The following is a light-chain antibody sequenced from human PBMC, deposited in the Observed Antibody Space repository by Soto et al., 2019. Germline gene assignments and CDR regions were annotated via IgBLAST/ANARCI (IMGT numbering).Light chain of an antibody. CDR1: QSISGW. Sequence: DIQMTQSPSTQSASVGDRVTITCRASQSISGWLAWYQQKPGKAPKLLIYDASSLQSGVPPRFSGSGSGTEFTLTISSLQPDDSATYYCQQYDSYSWTFGRGTKVDIK. CDR2: DAS. CDR3: QQYDSYSWT. V-gene: IGKV1-5*01. J-gene: IGKJ1*01.